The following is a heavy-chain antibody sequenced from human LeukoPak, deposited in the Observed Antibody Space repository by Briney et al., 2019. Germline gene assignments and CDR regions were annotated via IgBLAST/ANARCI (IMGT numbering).Heavy chain of an antibody. CDR3: ARQGDTAMVYY. CDR1: GGSISSSSYY. Sequence: SETLSLTCTVSGGSISSSSYYWGWIRQPPGKGLEWIGSIYYSGSTYYNSSLKSRVTISVDTSKNQFSLKLSSVTAADTAVYYCARQGDTAMVYYWGQGTLVTVSS. V-gene: IGHV4-39*01. J-gene: IGHJ4*02. CDR2: IYYSGST. D-gene: IGHD5-18*01.